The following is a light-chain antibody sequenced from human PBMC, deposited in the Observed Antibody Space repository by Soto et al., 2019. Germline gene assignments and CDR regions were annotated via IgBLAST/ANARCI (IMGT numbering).Light chain of an antibody. CDR3: QQYYSTPWT. V-gene: IGKV4-1*01. CDR1: QSVLSSSNNKNY. Sequence: IVMTQSPDSLAVSLGERATINCKSSQSVLSSSNNKNYLAWYQQKPGQPPKLIIHWASTRDPGVPDRFSGSGSGTDFTLTISRLQAEDVAVYYCQQYYSTPWTFGQGTKVEIK. CDR2: WAS. J-gene: IGKJ1*01.